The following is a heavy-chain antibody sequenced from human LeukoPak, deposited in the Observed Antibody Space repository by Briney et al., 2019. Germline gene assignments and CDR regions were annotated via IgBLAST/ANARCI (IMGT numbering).Heavy chain of an antibody. J-gene: IGHJ4*02. CDR1: GGSISSYY. D-gene: IGHD3-22*01. CDR3: AREGGRNYYDSSGYQFPIYYFDY. V-gene: IGHV4-4*07. CDR2: IYTSGST. Sequence: SETLSLTCTVSGGSISSYYWSWIRQPAGKGLEWIGRIYTSGSTNYNPSLKSRVTMSVDASKNQFSLKLSSVTAADTAVYYCAREGGRNYYDSSGYQFPIYYFDYWGQGTLVTVSS.